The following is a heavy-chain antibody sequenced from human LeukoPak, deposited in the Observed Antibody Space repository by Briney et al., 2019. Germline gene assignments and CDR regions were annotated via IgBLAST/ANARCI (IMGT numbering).Heavy chain of an antibody. CDR3: ASGDNDPLFDY. Sequence: PSETLSLTCTVSGGSISSGGYYWSWIRQHPGKGLEWIGSIYYSGSTNYNPSLQGRVTISLDTSRNQFSQKLSSVTAADTAVYYCASGDNDPLFDYWGQGTLVTVSS. V-gene: IGHV4-31*03. D-gene: IGHD1-1*01. J-gene: IGHJ4*02. CDR2: IYYSGST. CDR1: GGSISSGGYY.